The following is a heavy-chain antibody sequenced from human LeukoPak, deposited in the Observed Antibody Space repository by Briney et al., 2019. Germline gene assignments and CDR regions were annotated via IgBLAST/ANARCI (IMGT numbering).Heavy chain of an antibody. CDR2: ISGSSGNT. CDR3: AKSWRYYDRSGYYAFDI. J-gene: IGHJ3*02. CDR1: GFTFSSYA. Sequence: GGSLRLSCAASGFTFSSYAMSWVRQAPGEGLEWVSSISGSSGNTNYADSVKGRFTIFRDNSKNTLYLQMNSLRAEDTAVYYCAKSWRYYDRSGYYAFDIWGQGTMVTVSS. V-gene: IGHV3-23*01. D-gene: IGHD3-22*01.